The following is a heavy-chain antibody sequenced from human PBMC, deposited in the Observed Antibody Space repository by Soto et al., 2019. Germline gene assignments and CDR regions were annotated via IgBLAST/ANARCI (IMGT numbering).Heavy chain of an antibody. CDR2: IYSGGST. CDR1: GFSVSSSY. V-gene: IGHV3-53*01. D-gene: IGHD5-18*01. J-gene: IGHJ6*02. CDR3: ARAPVDTGSYYGMDV. Sequence: EVRLVDSGGGLIQPGGSLRLSCAASGFSVSSSYMNWVRQAPGKGLEWVSIIYSGGSTYYADSVKGRFTISRDNSKNTLFLQMNNLRAEDPAVYYCARAPVDTGSYYGMDVWGPGTTVTVSS.